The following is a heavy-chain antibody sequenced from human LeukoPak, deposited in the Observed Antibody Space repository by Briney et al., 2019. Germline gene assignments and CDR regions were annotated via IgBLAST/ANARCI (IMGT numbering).Heavy chain of an antibody. CDR3: ARGGYCGGDCYFYY. CDR1: GASISSGFYY. D-gene: IGHD2-21*02. Sequence: SETLSLTCTVSGASISSGFYYWSWIRQPAGKGLEWIGRIYTSGSTNYNPSLKSRVSISVDTSKNQFSLKLSSVTAADTAVYYCARGGYCGGDCYFYYWGQGTLVTVSS. V-gene: IGHV4-61*02. CDR2: IYTSGST. J-gene: IGHJ4*02.